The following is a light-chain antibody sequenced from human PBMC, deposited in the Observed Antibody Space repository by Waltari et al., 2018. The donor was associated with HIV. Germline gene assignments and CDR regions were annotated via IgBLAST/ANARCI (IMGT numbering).Light chain of an antibody. CDR1: TLPNKY. CDR2: EDI. CDR3: YSTESNGNHRV. Sequence: SYELTQPPSVSVSPGQTARITCSGDTLPNKYAHWYQQKSGQAPVLVIDEDIKRPSGIPERFSGSSSGTMAILTISVAQVEDEADYYCYSTESNGNHRVFGGGTKLTVL. V-gene: IGLV3-10*01. J-gene: IGLJ3*02.